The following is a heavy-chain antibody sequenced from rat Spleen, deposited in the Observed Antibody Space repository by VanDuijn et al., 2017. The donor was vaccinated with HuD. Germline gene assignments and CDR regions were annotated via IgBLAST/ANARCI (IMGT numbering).Heavy chain of an antibody. D-gene: IGHD5-1*01. CDR2: ISTGGGNT. V-gene: IGHV5-25*01. CDR3: TRNWDY. J-gene: IGHJ2*01. Sequence: EVQLVESGGGLVQPGRSLKFSCAASGFTFSDYAMAWVRQAPKKGLEWVASISTGGGNTYYRDSVKGRFTISRDIARSTLYLQMNSLRSADTATYYCTRNWDYWGQGVMVTVSS. CDR1: GFTFSDYA.